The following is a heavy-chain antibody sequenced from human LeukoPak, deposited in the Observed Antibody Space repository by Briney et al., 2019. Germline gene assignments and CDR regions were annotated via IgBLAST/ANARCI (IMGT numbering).Heavy chain of an antibody. CDR2: ISYDGSNK. CDR1: GFTFSSYG. CDR3: AKDSWTLSRTGDPGGYFDY. J-gene: IGHJ4*02. Sequence: GGSLRLSCAASGFTFSSYGMHWVRQAPGKGLEWVAVISYDGSNKYYADSVKGRFTISRDNSKNTLYLQMNSLRAEDTAVYYCAKDSWTLSRTGDPGGYFDYWGQGSLVTVSS. D-gene: IGHD7-27*01. V-gene: IGHV3-30*18.